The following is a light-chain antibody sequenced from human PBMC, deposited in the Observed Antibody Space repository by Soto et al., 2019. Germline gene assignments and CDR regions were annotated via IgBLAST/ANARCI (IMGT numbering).Light chain of an antibody. CDR1: DIGSKG. Sequence: SYELTQPPSVSVAPGKTASISCGGKDIGSKGVHWYQQKPGQAPVLVIYSDTDLPPVITERFSGSNSANLATLTISRVEAGDEADYYCQVWDSGSAHVVFGGGTKVIVL. CDR2: SDT. CDR3: QVWDSGSAHVV. J-gene: IGLJ2*01. V-gene: IGLV3-21*04.